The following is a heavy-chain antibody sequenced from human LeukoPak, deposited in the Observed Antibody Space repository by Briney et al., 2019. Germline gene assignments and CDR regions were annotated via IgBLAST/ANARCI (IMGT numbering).Heavy chain of an antibody. CDR3: ARVGRNTYYSSSWYHFDY. D-gene: IGHD6-13*01. CDR1: GYTFTSYD. V-gene: IGHV1-8*01. Sequence: GASVNVFCKSSGYTFTSYDIHWVRQATGQGLEWMGWMNPNSGNTGYAQKFQGRVTMTRNTSISTAYMELSSLRSEDTAVYYCARVGRNTYYSSSWYHFDYWGQGTLVTVSS. CDR2: MNPNSGNT. J-gene: IGHJ4*02.